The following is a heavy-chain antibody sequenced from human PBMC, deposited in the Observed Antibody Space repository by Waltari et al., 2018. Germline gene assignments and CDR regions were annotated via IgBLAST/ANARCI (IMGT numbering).Heavy chain of an antibody. Sequence: EVQLVESGGGLVQPGGSLRLSCAASGLIFSTYSMNWVRQAPGKGLGCVAYISSTGTTIYNTDSVQGRCPISRTNAQNSLYLQMNSLRAEDTVVYYCGRAIRGTGYFPDAFDIWGQGTMVTVSS. CDR3: GRAIRGTGYFPDAFDI. CDR2: ISSTGTTI. V-gene: IGHV3-48*01. CDR1: GLIFSTYS. D-gene: IGHD3-9*01. J-gene: IGHJ3*02.